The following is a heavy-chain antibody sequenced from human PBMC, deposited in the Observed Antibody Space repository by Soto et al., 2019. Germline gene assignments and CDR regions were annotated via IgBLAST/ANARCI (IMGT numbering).Heavy chain of an antibody. J-gene: IGHJ5*02. D-gene: IGHD3-22*01. CDR1: GGTFSSYT. V-gene: IGHV1-69*02. CDR2: IIPILGIA. CDR3: ASRDYYDSSGPQFDP. Sequence: QVQLVQSGAEVKKPGSSVKVSCKASGGTFSSYTISWVRQAPGQGLEWMGRIIPILGIANYAQKFQGRVTITEDKSTSTADMELSSLRSEDTAVYYCASRDYYDSSGPQFDPWGQGTLVTVSS.